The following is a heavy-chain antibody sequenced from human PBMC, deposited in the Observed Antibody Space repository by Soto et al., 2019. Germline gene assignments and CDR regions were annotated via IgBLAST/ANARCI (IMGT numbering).Heavy chain of an antibody. V-gene: IGHV3-23*01. D-gene: IGHD3-22*01. J-gene: IGHJ5*02. CDR1: GFTLSSYA. CDR2: ISGSGGST. CDR3: AKVLDSSGYYNWFDH. Sequence: XGSLRLSCSASGFTLSSYAMSWVRQAPGKGLEWVSAISGSGGSTYYADSVKGRFTISRDNSKNTLYLQMNSLRAEDTAVYYCAKVLDSSGYYNWFDHWGQGTLVTVSS.